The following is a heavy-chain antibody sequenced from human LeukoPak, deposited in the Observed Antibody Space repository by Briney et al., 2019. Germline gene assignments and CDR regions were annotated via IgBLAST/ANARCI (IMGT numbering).Heavy chain of an antibody. CDR1: GFTFSSYS. CDR2: ISSSSSYI. CDR3: ARDPKGYCSGGSCYSYGAFDI. J-gene: IGHJ3*02. Sequence: PGGSLRLSCAASGFTFSSYSMSWVRQAPGKGLEWVSSISSSSSYIYYTDSVKGRFTISRDNAKNSLYLQMNSLRAEDTAVYYCARDPKGYCSGGSCYSYGAFDIWGQGTMVTVSS. V-gene: IGHV3-21*01. D-gene: IGHD2-15*01.